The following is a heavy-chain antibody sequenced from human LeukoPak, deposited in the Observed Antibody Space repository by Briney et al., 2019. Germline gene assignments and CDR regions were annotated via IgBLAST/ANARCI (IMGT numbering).Heavy chain of an antibody. CDR3: ARVLERRFDY. V-gene: IGHV1-18*04. D-gene: IGHD1-1*01. J-gene: IGHJ4*02. CDR1: GYTLTSYG. CDR2: ISAYNGNT. Sequence: GASVKDSCKASGYTLTSYGISWVRPAPGQGLEWMGWISAYNGNTNYAQKLQGRVTMTTDTSTSTAYMELRSLRSDDTAVYYCARVLERRFDYWGQGTLVTVSS.